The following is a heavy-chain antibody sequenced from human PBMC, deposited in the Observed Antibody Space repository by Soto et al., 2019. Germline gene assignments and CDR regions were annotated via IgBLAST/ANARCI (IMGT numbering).Heavy chain of an antibody. CDR2: INAANGNT. V-gene: IGHV1-3*01. D-gene: IGHD3-9*01. CDR3: ARGSSDWLPYFDY. CDR1: VYTLTSYG. Sequence: GASVTVSCKASVYTLTSYGISWVRQDPGQRLEWMGWINAANGNTKYSQKFQGRATITRDTSASTAYMELSSLRSEDTAVYFCARGSSDWLPYFDYWGQGSLVTVSS. J-gene: IGHJ4*02.